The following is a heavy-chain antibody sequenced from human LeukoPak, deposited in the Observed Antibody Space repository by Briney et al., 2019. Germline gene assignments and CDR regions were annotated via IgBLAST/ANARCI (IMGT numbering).Heavy chain of an antibody. CDR1: GGSLSGFY. CDR2: NDYSGST. D-gene: IGHD3-16*01. V-gene: IGHV4-59*01. CDR3: ARIDRFPLAFDI. J-gene: IGHJ3*02. Sequence: SETLSLTCTVSGGSLSGFYWSWIRQPPGKGLEWIGSNDYSGSTNYNPSLKSRVTISVDTSKNQFSLRLTSVTAADTALYYCARIDRFPLAFDIWGQGAKVTVSS.